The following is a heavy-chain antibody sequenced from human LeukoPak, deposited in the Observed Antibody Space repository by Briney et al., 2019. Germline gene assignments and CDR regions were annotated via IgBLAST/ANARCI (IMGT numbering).Heavy chain of an antibody. D-gene: IGHD2-2*01. CDR3: AKDIVVVPSAPCGMDV. Sequence: ASVKVSCKASGYTFTGYYMHWVRQAPGRGLEWMGWINPNSGGTNYAQKFQGWVTMTRDTSISTAYMELSRLRSDDTAVYYCAKDIVVVPSAPCGMDVWGQGTTVTVSS. J-gene: IGHJ6*02. V-gene: IGHV1-2*04. CDR1: GYTFTGYY. CDR2: INPNSGGT.